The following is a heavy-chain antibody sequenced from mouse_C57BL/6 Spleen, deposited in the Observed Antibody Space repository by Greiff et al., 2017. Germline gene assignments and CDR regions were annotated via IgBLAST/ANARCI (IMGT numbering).Heavy chain of an antibody. J-gene: IGHJ1*03. V-gene: IGHV14-2*01. Sequence: VQLQQSGAELVKPGASVKLSCTASGFNIKDYYMHWVQQRTEQGLEWIGRIDPEGGATKYAPTFPGKATITADTSSNTAYLQLSILTSEDTAVYYCARWVAYYSNYDDVWGTGTTVTVSS. D-gene: IGHD2-5*01. CDR3: ARWVAYYSNYDDV. CDR2: IDPEGGAT. CDR1: GFNIKDYY.